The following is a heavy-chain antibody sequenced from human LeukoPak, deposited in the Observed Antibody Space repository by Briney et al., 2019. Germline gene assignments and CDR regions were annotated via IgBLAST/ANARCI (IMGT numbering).Heavy chain of an antibody. CDR2: INPNSGGT. V-gene: IGHV1-2*02. D-gene: IGHD6-19*01. CDR3: ARVKAMAAHFDY. J-gene: IGHJ4*02. CDR1: GYTFTGYY. Sequence: ASVKLSCKASGYTFTGYYMHWVRQAPGQGLEWMGWINPNSGGTNYAQKFQGRVTMTRDTSISTAYMELSRLRSADTAVYYCARVKAMAAHFDYWGQGTLVTVSS.